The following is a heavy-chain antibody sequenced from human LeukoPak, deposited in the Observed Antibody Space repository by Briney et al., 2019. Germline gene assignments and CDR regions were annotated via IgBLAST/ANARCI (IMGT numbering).Heavy chain of an antibody. Sequence: GGSLRLSCAASGFTFSSYAMHWVRQAPGKGLEWVAVISYDGSNKYYADSVKARFTISRDNSKNTLYLQMNSLRAEDTAVYYCARDRAYRITMVRGVLDYWGQGTLVTVSS. J-gene: IGHJ4*02. CDR1: GFTFSSYA. V-gene: IGHV3-30*04. D-gene: IGHD3-10*01. CDR2: ISYDGSNK. CDR3: ARDRAYRITMVRGVLDY.